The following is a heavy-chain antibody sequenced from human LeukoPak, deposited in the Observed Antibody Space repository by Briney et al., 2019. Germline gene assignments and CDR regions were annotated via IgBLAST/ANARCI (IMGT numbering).Heavy chain of an antibody. CDR1: GGSFSGYY. J-gene: IGHJ4*02. D-gene: IGHD2-21*02. Sequence: NPSETLSLTCAVYGGSFSGYYWSWVRQPPGKGLEWIGEINHSGSTNFNPSLMSRVTLSVDTSKNQFSLKFNSVAATDTAVYFCARGFGRSEVTALPRSHYFDSWGQGTPVTVSS. CDR3: ARGFGRSEVTALPRSHYFDS. V-gene: IGHV4-34*01. CDR2: INHSGST.